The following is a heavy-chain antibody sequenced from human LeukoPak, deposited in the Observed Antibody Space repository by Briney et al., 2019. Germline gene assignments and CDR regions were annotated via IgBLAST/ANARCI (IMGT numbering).Heavy chain of an antibody. V-gene: IGHV4-34*01. J-gene: IGHJ3*02. CDR2: INHYRST. CDR3: AKAFNAFDI. Sequence: AAETLCLTCAVNDGSFSTYYYTWIRQPPGKGLEWIGEINHYRSTNYNPYLKSRATLSLDTYNNQVSLKVTSVTAADTAVYYCAKAFNAFDIWGQGTMGTVSS. CDR1: DGSFSTYY.